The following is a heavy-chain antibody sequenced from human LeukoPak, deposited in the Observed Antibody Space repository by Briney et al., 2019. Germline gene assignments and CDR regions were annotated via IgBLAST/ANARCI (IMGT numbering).Heavy chain of an antibody. CDR3: ARKRLADLGDDTSFGGTPFDS. J-gene: IGHJ4*02. D-gene: IGHD3-16*01. Sequence: GGSLRLSCVASGFTFETYHMNWVRQAPREGLEWLAGIPSGGGVIYYADSVKGRFTISRDDATNSVFLQMSGLTVADTAVYYCARKRLADLGDDTSFGGTPFDSWGQGTLVIVSS. V-gene: IGHV3-48*03. CDR1: GFTFETYH. CDR2: IPSGGGVI.